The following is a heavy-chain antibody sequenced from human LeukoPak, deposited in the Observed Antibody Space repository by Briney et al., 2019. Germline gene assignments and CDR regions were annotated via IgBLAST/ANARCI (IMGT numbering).Heavy chain of an antibody. Sequence: GGSLRLSCAASGFTFSSYSMNWVRQAPGKGLEWVSYISSSSSTIYYADSVKGRFTISKDNAKNSLYLQMNSLRAEDTAVYYCARDLTSGSYYYGMDAWGQGTTVTVSS. CDR2: ISSSSSTI. J-gene: IGHJ6*02. CDR3: ARDLTSGSYYYGMDA. D-gene: IGHD1-14*01. V-gene: IGHV3-48*01. CDR1: GFTFSSYS.